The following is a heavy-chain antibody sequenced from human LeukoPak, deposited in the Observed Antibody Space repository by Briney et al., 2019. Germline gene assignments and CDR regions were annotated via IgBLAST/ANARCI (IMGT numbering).Heavy chain of an antibody. D-gene: IGHD2-2*01. J-gene: IGHJ5*02. CDR1: GFSLSTSGVG. CDR2: IYWNDDK. CDR3: ARLVVVPAAREGWFDP. V-gene: IGHV2-5*01. Sequence: SGPTLVKPTQTLTLTCTFSGFSLSTSGVGVGWIRQPPGKALEWLALIYWNDDKRYSPSLKSRLTITKDTSKNQVVLTMTNMDPVDTATYYCARLVVVPAAREGWFDPWGQGTLVTVSS.